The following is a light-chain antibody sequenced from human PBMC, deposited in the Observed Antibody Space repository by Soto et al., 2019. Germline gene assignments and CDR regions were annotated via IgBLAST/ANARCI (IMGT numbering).Light chain of an antibody. CDR1: QSVSTK. V-gene: IGKV3-15*01. CDR3: QQYNAWPPIP. CDR2: GAS. J-gene: IGKJ1*01. Sequence: EIVMSQSPATLSVSPGERATLSCRASQSVSTKVAWYQQRPGQAPRLLIYGASTRATGIPDRFSGSGSGTEFTLTISSLQSEDSAVYYCQQYNAWPPIPFGQGTKVEL.